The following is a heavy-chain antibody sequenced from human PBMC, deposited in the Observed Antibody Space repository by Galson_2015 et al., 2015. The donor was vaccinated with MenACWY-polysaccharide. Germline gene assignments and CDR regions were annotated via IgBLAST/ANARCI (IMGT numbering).Heavy chain of an antibody. Sequence: SVRVSCTASGFIFTHYAMHWVRQAPGQSFGWMGWISAGNGRTEYSQKFQGRVTITRDTSASTAYMEVSSLRSEDTAVYYCARDSENLDYWGQGTLVTVSS. V-gene: IGHV1-3*01. CDR1: GFIFTHYA. D-gene: IGHD6-19*01. CDR3: ARDSENLDY. CDR2: ISAGNGRT. J-gene: IGHJ4*02.